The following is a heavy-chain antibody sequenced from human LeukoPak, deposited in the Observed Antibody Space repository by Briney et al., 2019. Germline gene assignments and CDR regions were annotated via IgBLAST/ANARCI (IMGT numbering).Heavy chain of an antibody. CDR2: ISYDGFDR. CDR1: GFTFSSYA. J-gene: IGHJ3*02. D-gene: IGHD5-24*01. V-gene: IGHV3-30*04. Sequence: QAGGSLRLSCAASGFTFSSYAMHWVRQAPGKGLEWVAVISYDGFDRYYADSVKGRFSISRDNSKNTLHLQMNSLRAEDTAVYYCARDPGRDGYNWNDAFDIWGQGTMVTVSS. CDR3: ARDPGRDGYNWNDAFDI.